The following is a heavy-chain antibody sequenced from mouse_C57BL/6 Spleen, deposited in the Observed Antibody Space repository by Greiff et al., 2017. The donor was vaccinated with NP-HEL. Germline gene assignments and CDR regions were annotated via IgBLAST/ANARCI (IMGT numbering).Heavy chain of an antibody. J-gene: IGHJ4*01. D-gene: IGHD2-3*01. V-gene: IGHV1-26*01. CDR2: INPNNGGT. CDR3: ARFYHDGYYAMDY. CDR1: GYTFTDYY. Sequence: VQLQQSGPELVKPGASVKISCKASGYTFTDYYMNWVKQSHGKSLEWIGDINPNNGGTSYNQKFKGKATLTVDKSSSTAYMELRSLTSEDSAVYYCARFYHDGYYAMDYWGQGTSVTVSS.